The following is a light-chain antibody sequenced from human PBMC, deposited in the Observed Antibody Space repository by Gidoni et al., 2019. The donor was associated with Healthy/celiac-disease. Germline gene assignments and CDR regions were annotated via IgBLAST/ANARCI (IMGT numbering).Light chain of an antibody. J-gene: IGKJ2*01. CDR3: QQYNNWPLYT. CDR2: GAS. V-gene: IGKV3-15*01. Sequence: EIVMTQSPATLSLSPGEKATLSCRASQSVSSNLAWYQQKPGQAPRLLIYGASTRATGIPARFSGSGSWTEFTLTISSLQSEDFAVYYCQQYNNWPLYTFGQGTKLEIK. CDR1: QSVSSN.